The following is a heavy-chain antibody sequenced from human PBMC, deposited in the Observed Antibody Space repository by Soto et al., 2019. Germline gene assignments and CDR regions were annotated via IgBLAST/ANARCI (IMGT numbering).Heavy chain of an antibody. CDR3: ARAYCGGDCYLVGWFDP. D-gene: IGHD2-21*02. CDR2: IKQDGSEK. J-gene: IGHJ5*02. V-gene: IGHV3-7*01. CDR1: GFTFSSYW. Sequence: EVQLVESGGGLVQPGGSLRLSCAASGFTFSSYWMSWVRQAPGKGLEWVANIKQDGSEKYYVDSVKGRFTISRDNAKNSLYLQMNSLRAEDTAVYYCARAYCGGDCYLVGWFDPWGQGTLVTVSS.